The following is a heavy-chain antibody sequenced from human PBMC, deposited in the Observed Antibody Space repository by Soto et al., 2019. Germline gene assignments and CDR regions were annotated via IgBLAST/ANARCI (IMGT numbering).Heavy chain of an antibody. Sequence: PGASLKISCKGSGYSFTSYWISWVRQMPGKGLEWMGRIDPSDSYTNYSPSFQGHVTISADKSISTAYLQWSSLKASDTAMYYCARLSYYYDSSGYPDYWGQGTLVTVSS. D-gene: IGHD3-22*01. CDR2: IDPSDSYT. J-gene: IGHJ4*02. CDR3: ARLSYYYDSSGYPDY. CDR1: GYSFTSYW. V-gene: IGHV5-10-1*01.